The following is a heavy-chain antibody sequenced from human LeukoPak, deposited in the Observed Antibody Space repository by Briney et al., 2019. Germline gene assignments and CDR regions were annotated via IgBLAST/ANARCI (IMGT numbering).Heavy chain of an antibody. CDR3: ARGKTTGYSRGGGVGY. CDR2: ISAYNGNT. J-gene: IGHJ4*02. V-gene: IGHV1-18*01. CDR1: GYTFTSYG. Sequence: ASVKVSCKASGYTFTSYGISWVRQAPGQGLEWMGWISAYNGNTNYAQKLQGRVTMTTDTSTSTAYMELRSLRSDDTAVYYCARGKTTGYSRGGGVGYWGQGTLVTVSS. D-gene: IGHD6-13*01.